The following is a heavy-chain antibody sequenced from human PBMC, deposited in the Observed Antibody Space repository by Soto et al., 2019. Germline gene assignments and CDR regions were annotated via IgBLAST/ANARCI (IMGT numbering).Heavy chain of an antibody. CDR2: TYYRSKWDN. V-gene: IGHV6-1*01. J-gene: IGHJ4*02. D-gene: IGHD3-10*01. CDR1: GDSVSSNSAA. Sequence: QVQLQQSGPGLVKPSQTLSLTCAISGDSVSSNSAAWNWIRQSPSRGLEWLGRTYYRSKWDNDSAVSVKNQITNNTDTSKTQFSLQLNSVTPEDTAVYYFARSIGGVLDYWGQGTLVTVSS. CDR3: ARSIGGVLDY.